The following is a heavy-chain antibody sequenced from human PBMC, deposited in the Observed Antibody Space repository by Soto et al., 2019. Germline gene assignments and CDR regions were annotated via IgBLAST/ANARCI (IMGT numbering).Heavy chain of an antibody. Sequence: EVQLVESGGGLVQPGGPLKLSCVASGFSFSGSDVHWVRQAPGKGLEWVGRIRAKIYDYATAYAASLKGRVTVARDDSTNTSYLRMNSLKTEDTAVYYSTRGSGVGATNLDYWGQGTLVTVSS. D-gene: IGHD1-26*01. CDR2: IRAKIYDYAT. CDR3: TRGSGVGATNLDY. V-gene: IGHV3-73*02. J-gene: IGHJ4*02. CDR1: GFSFSGSD.